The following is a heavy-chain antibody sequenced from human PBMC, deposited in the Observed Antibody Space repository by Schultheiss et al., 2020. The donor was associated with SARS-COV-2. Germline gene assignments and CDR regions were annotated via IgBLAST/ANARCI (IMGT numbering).Heavy chain of an antibody. CDR3: ARSSGYHYGMDV. CDR2: IDWDDDK. CDR1: GFSLSNARMG. D-gene: IGHD3-3*01. J-gene: IGHJ6*02. Sequence: SGPTLVKPTETLTLTCTVSGFSLSNARMGVSWIRQPPGKALEWLARIDWDDDKYYSTSLKTRLTISKDTSKNQVVLTMTNMDPVDTATYYCARSSGYHYGMDVWGQGTTVTVSS. V-gene: IGHV2-70*12.